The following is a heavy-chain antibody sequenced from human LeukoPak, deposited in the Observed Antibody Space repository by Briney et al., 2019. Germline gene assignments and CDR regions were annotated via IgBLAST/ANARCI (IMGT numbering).Heavy chain of an antibody. CDR3: AKMKGHPLPKYYMDV. V-gene: IGHV3-23*01. D-gene: IGHD1-26*01. CDR1: GLTFSGFA. J-gene: IGHJ6*01. CDR2: ISGTGDNT. Sequence: GGSLRLSCAASGLTFSGFAMSWVRRTPGKGLEWVSGISGTGDNTLYVDSVKGRFTISRDNSKNTLYLEMNSLRAEDTAIYYCAKMKGHPLPKYYMDVWGQGTTVTVSS.